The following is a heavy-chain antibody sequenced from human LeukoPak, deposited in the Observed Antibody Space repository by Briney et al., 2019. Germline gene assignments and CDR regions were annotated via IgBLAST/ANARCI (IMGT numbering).Heavy chain of an antibody. CDR2: IYPGDSDT. J-gene: IGHJ4*02. Sequence: GEALKISCKGSGYSFTSYWIGWVRQRPGKGLEWMGIIYPGDSDTRYSPSFQGQATISADKSISPAYLQWSSLKASDTAMYYCARPHYYDSRGLNTDYWGQGTLVTVSS. CDR1: GYSFTSYW. D-gene: IGHD3-22*01. CDR3: ARPHYYDSRGLNTDY. V-gene: IGHV5-51*01.